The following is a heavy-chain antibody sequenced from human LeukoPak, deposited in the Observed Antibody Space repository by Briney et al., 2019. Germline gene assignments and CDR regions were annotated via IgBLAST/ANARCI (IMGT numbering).Heavy chain of an antibody. CDR2: ISAYNGNT. J-gene: IGHJ5*02. CDR3: ARIVVVNSRWFDP. CDR1: GYTFTIYG. D-gene: IGHD3-22*01. V-gene: IGHV1-18*01. Sequence: ASVKVSFKASGYTFTIYGISWVRQAPGQGVEGMGWISAYNGNTNYAQKLQGRVTMTTATSTSTAYMELRSLGSDDTAVYYCARIVVVNSRWFDPWGQGTLVTVSS.